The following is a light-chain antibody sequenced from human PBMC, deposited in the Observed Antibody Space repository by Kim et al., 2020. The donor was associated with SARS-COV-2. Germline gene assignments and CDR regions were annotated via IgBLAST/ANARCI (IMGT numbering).Light chain of an antibody. Sequence: VALGQTVRITCQGDSLRSYYATWYQQKPGQAPIVVIYGKNNRPSGIPDRFSGSSSGDTASLTITGTQAGDEADYYCNSRGSNENVLFGGGTKLTVL. J-gene: IGLJ2*01. CDR3: NSRGSNENVL. V-gene: IGLV3-19*01. CDR1: SLRSYY. CDR2: GKN.